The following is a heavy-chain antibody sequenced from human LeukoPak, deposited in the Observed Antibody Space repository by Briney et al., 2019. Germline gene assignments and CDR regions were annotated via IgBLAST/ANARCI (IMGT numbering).Heavy chain of an antibody. CDR1: GFTFSSYA. CDR2: ISGSGGST. J-gene: IGHJ4*02. CDR3: AKGNYDSSGYYYPNDYFDY. Sequence: GGSLRLSCAASGFTFSSYAMSWVRQAPGKGLEWVSAISGSGGSTYYADSVKGRFTISRDNSKNTLYLQMNSLRAEDTAVYYCAKGNYDSSGYYYPNDYFDYWGQGTLVTVSS. D-gene: IGHD3-22*01. V-gene: IGHV3-23*01.